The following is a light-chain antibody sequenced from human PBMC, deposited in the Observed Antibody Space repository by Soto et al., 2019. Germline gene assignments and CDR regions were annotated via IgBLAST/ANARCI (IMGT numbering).Light chain of an antibody. Sequence: QSVLTQPPSVSGAPGQRVTISCTGSNSNIGAGYDVHWYHQFPVTAPKLLIYGNTNRPSGVPDRFSGSKSGPSASLAITGLQAEDEADYYCQSYDSRLSNYVFGGGTKVTVL. CDR2: GNT. V-gene: IGLV1-40*01. CDR3: QSYDSRLSNYV. J-gene: IGLJ1*01. CDR1: NSNIGAGYD.